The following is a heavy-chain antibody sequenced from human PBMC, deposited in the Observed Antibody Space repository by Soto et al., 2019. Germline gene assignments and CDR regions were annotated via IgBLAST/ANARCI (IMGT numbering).Heavy chain of an antibody. V-gene: IGHV4-39*01. CDR3: AINGDYVYYFDY. D-gene: IGHD4-17*01. Sequence: QLQLQESGPGLVKPSETLSLTCTVSGGSISSSSYYWGWIRQPPGKGLEWIGSIYYSGSTYYNPSIKSRVTISVDTSKNQCSLKLSSVTAADTAVYYCAINGDYVYYFDYWGQGTLVTVSS. CDR2: IYYSGST. CDR1: GGSISSSSYY. J-gene: IGHJ4*02.